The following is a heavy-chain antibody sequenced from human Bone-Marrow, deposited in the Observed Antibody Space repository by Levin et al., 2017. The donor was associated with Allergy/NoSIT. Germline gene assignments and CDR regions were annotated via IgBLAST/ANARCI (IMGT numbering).Heavy chain of an antibody. J-gene: IGHJ4*02. CDR2: ITGDSRNI. V-gene: IGHV3-11*01. D-gene: IGHD1-14*01. CDR3: ARDFHNKGCDC. Sequence: SCAASGFPLSDYYMTWIRQAPGKGLEWISYITGDSRNIYYADSVKGRFTISRDNANNLLFLQMNSLRVEDTAVYYCARDFHNKGCDCWGQGTLVTVSS. CDR1: GFPLSDYY.